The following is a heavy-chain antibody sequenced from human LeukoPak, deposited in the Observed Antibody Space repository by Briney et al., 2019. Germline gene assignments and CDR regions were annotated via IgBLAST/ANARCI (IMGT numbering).Heavy chain of an antibody. J-gene: IGHJ4*02. Sequence: GRSLRLSCAASGFTFSSYGMHWVRQAPGKGLEWVAVISFDGSDKYYADSVKGRFTISRDNSKNTLYLQMNSLRAEDTAIYYCARAAAVCSSTSCYGHYWGQGTLVTVSS. CDR3: ARAAAVCSSTSCYGHY. V-gene: IGHV3-30*03. CDR1: GFTFSSYG. D-gene: IGHD2-2*01. CDR2: ISFDGSDK.